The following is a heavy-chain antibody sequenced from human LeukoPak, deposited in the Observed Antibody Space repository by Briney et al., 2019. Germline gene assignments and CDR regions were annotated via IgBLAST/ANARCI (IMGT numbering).Heavy chain of an antibody. CDR3: AIARIAVRPRFDY. J-gene: IGHJ4*02. Sequence: GESLKISCKGSGYRFTDYWIGWVRQMPGKGLEWMGIIYPGDSDTTYSPSFHGQVIISVDMSLSTAYLQWTSLKASDSAMYFCAIARIAVRPRFDYWGQGTLVTVSS. D-gene: IGHD6-6*01. CDR1: GYRFTDYW. CDR2: IYPGDSDT. V-gene: IGHV5-51*01.